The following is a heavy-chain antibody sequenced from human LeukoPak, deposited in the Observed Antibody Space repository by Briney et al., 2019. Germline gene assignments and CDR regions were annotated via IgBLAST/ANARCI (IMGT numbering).Heavy chain of an antibody. CDR1: GFTFSSYS. CDR2: ISSSSSYI. Sequence: GGSLRLSCAASGFTFSSYSMNWVRQAPGKGLEWVSSISSSSSYIYYADSVKGRFTISRDNAKNSLYLQTNSLRAEDTAVYYCARETFMVRGVIIDYWGQGTLVTVSS. D-gene: IGHD3-10*01. J-gene: IGHJ4*02. CDR3: ARETFMVRGVIIDY. V-gene: IGHV3-21*01.